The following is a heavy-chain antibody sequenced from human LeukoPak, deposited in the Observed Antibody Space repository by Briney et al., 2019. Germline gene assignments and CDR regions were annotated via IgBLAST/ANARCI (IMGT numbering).Heavy chain of an antibody. CDR3: ARGASYYDILTGYYNRYYYYYGMDV. CDR2: INHSGST. Sequence: SETLSLTCAVYGGSFSGYYWSWIRQPPGKGLEWIGEINHSGSTNYNPSLKSRVTISVDTSKNQFSLKLSSVTAADTAVYYCARGASYYDILTGYYNRYYYYYGMDVWGQGTTVTVSS. D-gene: IGHD3-9*01. CDR1: GGSFSGYY. J-gene: IGHJ6*02. V-gene: IGHV4-34*01.